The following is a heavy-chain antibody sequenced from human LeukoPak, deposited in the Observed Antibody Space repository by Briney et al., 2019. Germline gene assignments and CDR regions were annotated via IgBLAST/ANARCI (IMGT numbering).Heavy chain of an antibody. V-gene: IGHV3-33*01. CDR3: ARDVVYSGYAPDY. Sequence: GGSLRLSCAASGFTFSSYGMHWVRQAPGKGLEWVAVIWYDGSNKYYADSVKGRFTISRDNSKNTLYLQMNSLRAEDTAVYYCARDVVYSGYAPDYWGQGTLVTVSS. D-gene: IGHD5-12*01. CDR2: IWYDGSNK. J-gene: IGHJ4*02. CDR1: GFTFSSYG.